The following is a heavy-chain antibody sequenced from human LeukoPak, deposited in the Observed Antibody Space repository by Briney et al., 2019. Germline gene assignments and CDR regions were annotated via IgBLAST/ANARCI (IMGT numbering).Heavy chain of an antibody. CDR1: GGSISSDY. D-gene: IGHD4-17*01. CDR3: ARHWSTVTPPDY. V-gene: IGHV4-59*01. J-gene: IGHJ4*02. CDR2: IYYSGST. Sequence: SETLSLTCTVSGGSISSDYWSWIRQSPGKGLEWIGYIYYSGSTNYNPSLKSRVTISVDTSKNQFSLKLSSVTAADTAVYYCARHWSTVTPPDYWGQGTLVTVSS.